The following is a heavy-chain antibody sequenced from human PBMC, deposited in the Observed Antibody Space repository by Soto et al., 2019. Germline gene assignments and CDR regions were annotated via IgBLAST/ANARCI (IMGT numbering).Heavy chain of an antibody. D-gene: IGHD6-13*01. CDR2: ISGSGGST. V-gene: IGHV3-23*01. CDR3: GGSAAAGPGYYYYYGMDV. J-gene: IGHJ6*02. Sequence: VGSLRLSGAASGFTFSSYAMSWVRQAPGKGLEWVSAISGSGGSTYYADSVKGRFTISRDNSKNTLYLQMNSLRAEDTAVYYCGGSAAAGPGYYYYYGMDVWGQGTTVTVSS. CDR1: GFTFSSYA.